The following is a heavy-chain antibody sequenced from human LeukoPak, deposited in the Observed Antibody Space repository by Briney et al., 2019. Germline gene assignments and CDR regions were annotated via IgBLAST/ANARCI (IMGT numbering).Heavy chain of an antibody. J-gene: IGHJ6*02. V-gene: IGHV3-23*01. CDR2: ISGGGVTT. CDR1: GFTSIAYA. CDR3: ARDRGLDDFWSGYYYYYGMDV. D-gene: IGHD3-3*01. Sequence: GGSLRLSCVGSGFTSIAYALTWARQAPGKGLEWVSGISGGGVTTYYADSVKGRFTISRDNSKNTLYLQMNSLRAEDTAVYYCARDRGLDDFWSGYYYYYGMDVWGQGTTVTVSS.